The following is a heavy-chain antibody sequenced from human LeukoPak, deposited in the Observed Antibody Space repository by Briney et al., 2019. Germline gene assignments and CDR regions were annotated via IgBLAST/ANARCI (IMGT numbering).Heavy chain of an antibody. CDR3: ARHLSTVTTWAAFDI. Sequence: SETLSLTCTVSGGSISSYYWSWIRQPPGKGLEWIGYIYYSGSTNYNPPLKSRVTISVDTSKNQFSLKLSSVTAADTAVYYCARHLSTVTTWAAFDIWGQGTTVTVSS. J-gene: IGHJ3*02. D-gene: IGHD4-17*01. V-gene: IGHV4-59*08. CDR2: IYYSGST. CDR1: GGSISSYY.